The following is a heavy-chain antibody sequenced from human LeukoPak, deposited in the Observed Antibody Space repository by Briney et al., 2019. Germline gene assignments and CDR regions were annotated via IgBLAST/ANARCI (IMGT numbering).Heavy chain of an antibody. CDR3: ARGPPFYYYGSGSGYAFDI. CDR2: INHSGST. Sequence: SETLPLPCAVYGGSFSGYYWRWIRRPPGKGGWWIGEINHSGSTNYNPTLKSRVTISVDTSNTHFSLKLSSVPAADTAVYYCARGPPFYYYGSGSGYAFDIWGQGTMVTVSS. D-gene: IGHD3-10*01. V-gene: IGHV4-34*01. CDR1: GGSFSGYY. J-gene: IGHJ3*02.